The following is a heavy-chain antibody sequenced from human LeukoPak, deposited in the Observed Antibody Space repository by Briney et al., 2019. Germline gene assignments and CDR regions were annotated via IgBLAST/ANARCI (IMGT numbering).Heavy chain of an antibody. V-gene: IGHV5-51*01. J-gene: IGHJ5*02. Sequence: GESLKISCKGSGYSFTSYWIGWVRQMPGKGLEWMVIIYPGDSDTRYSPSFQGQVTISADKSISTAYLQWSSLKASDTAMYYCARSNSDGSYPNWFDPWGQGTLVTVSS. CDR1: GYSFTSYW. D-gene: IGHD1-26*01. CDR3: ARSNSDGSYPNWFDP. CDR2: IYPGDSDT.